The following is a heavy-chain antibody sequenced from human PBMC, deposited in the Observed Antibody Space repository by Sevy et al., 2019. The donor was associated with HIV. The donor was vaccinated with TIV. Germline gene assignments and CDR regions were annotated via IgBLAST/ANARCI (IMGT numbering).Heavy chain of an antibody. D-gene: IGHD2-2*01. CDR2: IRYDGSNK. CDR1: GFTFSSYG. CDR3: AKDPVYCSSTSWGMVQGGVFDI. V-gene: IGHV3-30*02. J-gene: IGHJ3*02. Sequence: GGSLRLSCAASGFTFSSYGMHWVRQAPGKGLEWVAFIRYDGSNKYYADSVKGRFTISRDNSKNTLYLQMNSLRAEDTAVYYCAKDPVYCSSTSWGMVQGGVFDIWGQGTMVTVSS.